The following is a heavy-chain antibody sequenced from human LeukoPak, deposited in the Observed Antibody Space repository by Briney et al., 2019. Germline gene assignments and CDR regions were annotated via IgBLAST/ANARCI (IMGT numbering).Heavy chain of an antibody. CDR1: GGSISSGGYY. CDR2: IYYTGST. CDR3: ARSKAHLSTSWYGTWFDP. J-gene: IGHJ5*02. D-gene: IGHD2-2*01. Sequence: SETLSLTCTVSGGSISSGGYYWSWIRQAPGKGLEWLGYIYYTGSTTYNPSVKSRITISLDTSKKQISLKLRSVTAADTAVYYCARSKAHLSTSWYGTWFDPWGQGTLVTVSS. V-gene: IGHV4-61*08.